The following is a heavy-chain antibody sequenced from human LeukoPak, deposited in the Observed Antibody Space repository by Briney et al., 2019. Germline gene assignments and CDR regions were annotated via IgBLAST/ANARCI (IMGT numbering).Heavy chain of an antibody. J-gene: IGHJ4*02. CDR3: AREVSEGFDF. D-gene: IGHD3-22*01. V-gene: IGHV3-21*01. CDR1: GFTFSGYS. Sequence: PGGSLRLSCTASGFTFSGYSMNWIRQAPGKGLEWVSSFGTRSTSIYHAGSVKGRFAISRDNAKNSLYLQTNSLRAEDTALYYCAREVSEGFDFWGQGTLVTVSS. CDR2: FGTRSTSI.